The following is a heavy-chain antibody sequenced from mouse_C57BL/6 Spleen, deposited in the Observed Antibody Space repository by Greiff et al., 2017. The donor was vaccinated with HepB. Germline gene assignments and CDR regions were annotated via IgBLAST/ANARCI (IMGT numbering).Heavy chain of an antibody. J-gene: IGHJ3*01. CDR2: IYPRSGNT. CDR1: GYTFTSYG. D-gene: IGHD2-4*01. V-gene: IGHV1-81*01. Sequence: VQLQQSGAELARPGASVKLSCKASGYTFTSYGISWVKQRTGQGLEWIGEIYPRSGNTYYNEKFKGKATLTADKSSSTAYMELRSLTSEDSAVYFCADYDRGFAYWGQGTLVTVSA. CDR3: ADYDRGFAY.